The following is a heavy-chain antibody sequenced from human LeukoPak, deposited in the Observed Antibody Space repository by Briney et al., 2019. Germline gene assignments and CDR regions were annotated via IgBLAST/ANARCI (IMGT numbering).Heavy chain of an antibody. V-gene: IGHV3-15*01. CDR1: GFTFSSYE. CDR3: YYMDV. J-gene: IGHJ6*03. CDR2: IKTKSEGGTT. Sequence: PGGSLRLSCAASGFTFSSYEMNWVRQAPGKGLEWVGRIKTKSEGGTTDYAAPAKGRFTISRDDSKNALFLQMDSLKSDDTAMYYCYYMDVWGTGTTVTISS.